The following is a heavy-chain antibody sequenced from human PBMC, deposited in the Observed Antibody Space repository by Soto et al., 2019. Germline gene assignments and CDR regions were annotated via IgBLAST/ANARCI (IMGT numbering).Heavy chain of an antibody. D-gene: IGHD2-2*01. CDR2: ISWNSGSI. J-gene: IGHJ6*03. Sequence: GGSLRLSCAASGFTFDDYAMHWVRQAPGKGLEWVSGISWNSGSIGYADSVKGRFTISRDNAKNSLYLQMNSLRAEDTALYYCAKDRNLPATGYYYYYYMDVWGKGTTVTVSS. CDR1: GFTFDDYA. V-gene: IGHV3-9*01. CDR3: AKDRNLPATGYYYYYYMDV.